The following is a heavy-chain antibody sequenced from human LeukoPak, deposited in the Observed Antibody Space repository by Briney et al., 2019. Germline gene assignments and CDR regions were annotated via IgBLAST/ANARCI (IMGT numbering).Heavy chain of an antibody. CDR3: ARSLRGYSYGYLDY. J-gene: IGHJ4*02. D-gene: IGHD5-18*01. CDR1: GFTFSSYS. CDR2: ISSSSNTI. Sequence: PGGSLRLSCAASGFTFSSYSMNWVRQAPGKGLEWVSYISSSSNTIYYADSVKGRFTISRDNAKNSLYLQMNSLRAEDTAVYYCARSLRGYSYGYLDYWGQGTLGTVSS. V-gene: IGHV3-48*01.